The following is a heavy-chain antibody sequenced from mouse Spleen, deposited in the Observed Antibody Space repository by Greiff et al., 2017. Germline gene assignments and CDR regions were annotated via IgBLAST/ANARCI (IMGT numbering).Heavy chain of an antibody. D-gene: IGHD1-1*01. V-gene: IGHV2-4-1*01. Sequence: VQLVESGPGLVAPSQSLSITCTVSGFSLTNYAVHWVRQSPGKGLEWLGVIWSDGSTDYNAAFISRLSISKDNSKSQVFFKMNSLQADDTAIYYCARTSSYYYGSSYAWFAYWGQGTLVTVSA. J-gene: IGHJ3*01. CDR1: GFSLTNYA. CDR3: ARTSSYYYGSSYAWFAY. CDR2: IWSDGST.